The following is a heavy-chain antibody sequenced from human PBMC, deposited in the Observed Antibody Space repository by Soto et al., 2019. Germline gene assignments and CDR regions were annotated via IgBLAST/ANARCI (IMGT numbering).Heavy chain of an antibody. CDR1: GGSFSGYY. Sequence: SETLSLTCAVYGGSFSGYYWSWIRQPPGKGLEWIGEINHSGSTNYNPSLKSRVTISVDTSKNQFSLKLSSVTAADTAVYYCSKREVATYYYYSCGYYYTSKRQKYYFDYWGQGTLVTVS. J-gene: IGHJ4*02. CDR3: SKREVATYYYYSCGYYYTSKRQKYYFDY. CDR2: INHSGST. V-gene: IGHV4-34*01. D-gene: IGHD3-22*01.